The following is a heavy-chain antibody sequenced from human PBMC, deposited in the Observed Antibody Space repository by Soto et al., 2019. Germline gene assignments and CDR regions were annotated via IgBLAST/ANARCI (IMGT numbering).Heavy chain of an antibody. CDR2: FDPEDGET. CDR3: ARGYDSGYFDY. V-gene: IGHV1-24*01. Sequence: ASVKVSCKVSGYTLTELSMHWVRQAPGKGLEWMGGFDPEDGETICAQKFQGRVTMTEGTSTDTAYMELSSLRSEDTAVYYCARGYDSGYFDYWGQGTLVTVSS. D-gene: IGHD3-22*01. J-gene: IGHJ4*02. CDR1: GYTLTELS.